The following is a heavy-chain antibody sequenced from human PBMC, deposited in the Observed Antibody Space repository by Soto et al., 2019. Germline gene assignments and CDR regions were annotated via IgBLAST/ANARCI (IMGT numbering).Heavy chain of an antibody. CDR1: GFTFSSYG. V-gene: IGHV3-33*01. D-gene: IGHD5-18*01. CDR3: ARTDTAMVFDY. CDR2: IWYDGSNK. Sequence: GGSLRLSCAASGFTFSSYGMHWVRQAPGKGLEWVAVIWYDGSNKYYADSVKGRFTISRDNSKNRLYLQMNSLRAEDTAVYYCARTDTAMVFDYWGQGTLVTVSS. J-gene: IGHJ4*02.